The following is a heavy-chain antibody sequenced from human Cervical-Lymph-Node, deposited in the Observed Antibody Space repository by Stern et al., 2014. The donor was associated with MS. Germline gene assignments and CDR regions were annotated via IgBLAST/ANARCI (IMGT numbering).Heavy chain of an antibody. CDR1: GFSLSSSPVA. CDR3: AHRRDGYSYFDY. V-gene: IGHV2-5*02. J-gene: IGHJ4*02. D-gene: IGHD3-22*01. CDR2: IYGDYDT. Sequence: QVTLKESGPTLVKPTQTLTLTCTFSGFSLSSSPVAVGWLRPPPGVALEXLALIYGDYDTRYSPSLKNRLTVTKDSSKNQVVLTMTNMDPVDTATYYGAHRRDGYSYFDYWGQGILVTVSP.